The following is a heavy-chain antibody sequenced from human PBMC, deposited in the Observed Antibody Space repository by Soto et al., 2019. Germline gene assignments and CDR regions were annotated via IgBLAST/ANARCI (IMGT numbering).Heavy chain of an antibody. CDR1: GGCFSGYY. Sequence: SETLSLTCAVYGGCFSGYYWSWIRQPPGKGLEWIGEINHSGSTNYNPSLKSRVTISVDTSKNQFSLKLSSVTAADTAVCYCARGGQLLERYNWFDPWGQGTLVTVSS. V-gene: IGHV4-34*01. CDR2: INHSGST. CDR3: ARGGQLLERYNWFDP. D-gene: IGHD1-1*01. J-gene: IGHJ5*02.